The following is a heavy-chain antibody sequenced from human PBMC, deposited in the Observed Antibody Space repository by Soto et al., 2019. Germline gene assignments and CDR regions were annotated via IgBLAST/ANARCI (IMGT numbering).Heavy chain of an antibody. CDR3: ARSRYYYDSSGYWSYFDY. CDR1: GFTFDDYG. CDR2: INWNGGST. J-gene: IGHJ4*02. D-gene: IGHD3-22*01. V-gene: IGHV3-20*04. Sequence: PGGSLRLSCAASGFTFDDYGMSWVRQAPGKGLEWVSGINWNGGSTGYADSVKGRFTISRDNAKNSLYLQMNSLRAEDTALFYCARSRYYYDSSGYWSYFDYWGQGTLVTVSS.